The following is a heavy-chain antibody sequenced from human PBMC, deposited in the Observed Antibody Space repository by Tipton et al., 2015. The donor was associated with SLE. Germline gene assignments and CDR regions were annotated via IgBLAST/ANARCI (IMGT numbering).Heavy chain of an antibody. D-gene: IGHD4-11*01. CDR1: GGSFSGYY. CDR3: ARGDGTTDY. J-gene: IGHJ4*02. Sequence: TLSLTCAVYGGSFSGYYWSWIRQPPGKGLEWIGEINHSGITNFNPSLESRVTISIDTSKNQFSLRLTSVTAADTAVYYCARGDGTTDYWGQGTLVTVSS. CDR2: INHSGIT. V-gene: IGHV4-34*01.